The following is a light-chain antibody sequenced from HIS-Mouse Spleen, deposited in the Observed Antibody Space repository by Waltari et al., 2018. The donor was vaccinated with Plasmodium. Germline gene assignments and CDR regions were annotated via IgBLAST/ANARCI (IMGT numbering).Light chain of an antibody. V-gene: IGKV4-1*01. Sequence: DIVMTQSPDSLAVSLGERATINCKSSQSVLYSSNNKNYLAWYQQKPGQPPKLRIYCASTRESGVPDRFSGSGSGTDFTLTISSLQAEDVAVYYCQQYYSTPWTFGQGTKVEIK. CDR3: QQYYSTPWT. J-gene: IGKJ1*01. CDR2: CAS. CDR1: QSVLYSSNNKNY.